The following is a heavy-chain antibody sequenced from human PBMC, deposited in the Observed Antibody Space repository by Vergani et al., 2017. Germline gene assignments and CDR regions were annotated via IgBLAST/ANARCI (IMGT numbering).Heavy chain of an antibody. V-gene: IGHV1-69*17. CDR3: ARDLRDYYDSSGYYGNWFDP. D-gene: IGHD3-22*01. CDR1: GGTFSSYA. J-gene: IGHJ5*02. CDR2: IIPIFGIA. Sequence: QVQLVQSGAEVKKPGSSVKVSCKASGGTFSSYAISWVRQAPGQGLEWMGGIIPIFGIANYAQKFQGRVTITADKSTSTAYMELSSLRSEDTAAYYCARDLRDYYDSSGYYGNWFDPWGQGTLVTVSS.